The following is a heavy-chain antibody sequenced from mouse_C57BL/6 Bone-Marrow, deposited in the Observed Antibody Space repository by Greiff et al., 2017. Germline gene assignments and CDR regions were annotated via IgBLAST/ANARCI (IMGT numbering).Heavy chain of an antibody. CDR1: GYTFTSYW. J-gene: IGHJ2*01. D-gene: IGHD1-1*01. CDR2: IHPNSGST. CDR3: AREITTVLAYYFDY. V-gene: IGHV1-64*01. Sequence: QVQLQQPGAELVKPGASVKLSCKASGYTFTSYWMHWVKQRPGQGLEWIGMIHPNSGSTNYNEKFKTKATLTVDKSSSTAYMQLSSLTSEDSAVYYCAREITTVLAYYFDYWGQGTTLTVSS.